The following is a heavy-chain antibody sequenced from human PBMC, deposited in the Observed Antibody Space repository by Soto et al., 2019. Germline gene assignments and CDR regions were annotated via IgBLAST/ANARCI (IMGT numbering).Heavy chain of an antibody. Sequence: QVQLVQSGAEVKKPGASVKISCKASGYTFTRYTMNWVRQAPGQRLEWTGWINPDNGNTKSSQKFQDRVIITRDTSASTAYMDLSSLRSEDTAVYYCARGIATGQLDPWGQGTLVTVSS. V-gene: IGHV1-3*01. D-gene: IGHD2-15*01. J-gene: IGHJ5*02. CDR3: ARGIATGQLDP. CDR1: GYTFTRYT. CDR2: INPDNGNT.